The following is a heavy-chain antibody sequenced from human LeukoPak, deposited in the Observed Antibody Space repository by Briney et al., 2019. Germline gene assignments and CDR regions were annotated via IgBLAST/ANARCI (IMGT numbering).Heavy chain of an antibody. CDR3: ARSVDSTTSTLPY. CDR1: ENSFTNCW. V-gene: IGHV5-51*01. J-gene: IGHJ4*02. CDR2: IYPGVSDT. D-gene: IGHD5-18*01. Sequence: GESLKISCKGSENSFTNCWIAWVSQMPGRGLEWMGIIYPGVSDTRYSPTFQGQVTISADRSSTTAYLQWSGLKASDTAMYYCARSVDSTTSTLPYWGQGTLVTVSS.